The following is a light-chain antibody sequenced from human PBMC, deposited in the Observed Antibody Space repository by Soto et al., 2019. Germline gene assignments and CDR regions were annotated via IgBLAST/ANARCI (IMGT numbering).Light chain of an antibody. Sequence: QSALAQPASVSGSPGQSITISCTGTSSDVGSYNYVSWYQHHPGKAPKLMIYEVNNRPSGVSNRFSGSKSGNTASLTISGVQAEDEADYYCSSYTDSSTVVFGNGTKVTV. CDR2: EVN. J-gene: IGLJ1*01. V-gene: IGLV2-14*01. CDR1: SSDVGSYNY. CDR3: SSYTDSSTVV.